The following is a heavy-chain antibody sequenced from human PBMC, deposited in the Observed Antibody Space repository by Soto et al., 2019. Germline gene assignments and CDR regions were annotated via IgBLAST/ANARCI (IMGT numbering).Heavy chain of an antibody. J-gene: IGHJ4*02. V-gene: IGHV3-23*01. CDR1: VFTVSSYA. CDR3: AKDKIVLMVYASYFDY. Sequence: GGSLRLSCAATVFTVSSYARSWVRQAPGQGLEWVSAISGSGGSTCYADSVKGRLTISRDNSKNTLYLQMNSLRAEDTAVYYCAKDKIVLMVYASYFDYWGQATLVTVSS. CDR2: ISGSGGST. D-gene: IGHD2-8*01.